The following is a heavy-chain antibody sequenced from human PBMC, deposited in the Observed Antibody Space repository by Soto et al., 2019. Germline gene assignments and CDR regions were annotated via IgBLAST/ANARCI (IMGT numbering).Heavy chain of an antibody. CDR1: GICLSSGCDH. CDR3: ERDADGCEDP. CDR2: IYYSGTT. V-gene: IGHV4-31*03. J-gene: IGHJ5*02. D-gene: IGHD2-15*01. Sequence: TLSLTCTVSGICLSSGCDHWSWIRQRPGKGLEWIGDIYYSGTTNYNPSLRSRVTISVDTSKNQFSLKMKSMTAADTAVYFCERDADGCEDPWGQGTLVTVSS.